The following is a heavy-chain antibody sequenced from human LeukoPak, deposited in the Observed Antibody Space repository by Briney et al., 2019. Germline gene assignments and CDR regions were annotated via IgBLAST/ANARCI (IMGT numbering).Heavy chain of an antibody. V-gene: IGHV3-48*02. Sequence: GGSLRLSCAASGFTFSRYSMNWVRQAPGKGLEWVSYISSSSSTISYADSVKGRFTISRDNAKNSLYLQMNSLRDEDTAVYYCAKVADSGYSSGWYEYYFDYWGQGTLVTVSS. CDR1: GFTFSRYS. CDR2: ISSSSSTI. D-gene: IGHD6-19*01. J-gene: IGHJ4*02. CDR3: AKVADSGYSSGWYEYYFDY.